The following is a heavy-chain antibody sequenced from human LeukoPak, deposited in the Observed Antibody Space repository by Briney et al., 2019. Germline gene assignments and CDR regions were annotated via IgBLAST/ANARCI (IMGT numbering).Heavy chain of an antibody. CDR3: AKTSWAXAAXGXXXX. V-gene: IGHV1-2*02. CDR1: GYSFTGHY. Sequence: ASVKVSCKASGYSFTGHYLHWVRQAPGQGLEWMGWINPKTGDKTYAQKFQGRVTMTWDTSITTAYMELSSLRSDDTAVYYCAKTSWAXAAXGXXXXWGQGTXVTVSS. D-gene: IGHD6-25*01. CDR2: INPKTGDK. J-gene: IGHJ1*01.